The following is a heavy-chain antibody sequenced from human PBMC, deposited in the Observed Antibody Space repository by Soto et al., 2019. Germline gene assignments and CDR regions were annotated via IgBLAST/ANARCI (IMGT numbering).Heavy chain of an antibody. Sequence: ASVKVSCKASGYTFTGYYMHWVRQAPGQGLEWMGWINPNSGGTNYAQKFQGWVTMTRDTSISTAYMELSRLRSDDTAVYYCARKHSSPRSYYGMDVWGQGTTVTVSS. V-gene: IGHV1-2*04. CDR2: INPNSGGT. CDR3: ARKHSSPRSYYGMDV. CDR1: GYTFTGYY. D-gene: IGHD6-13*01. J-gene: IGHJ6*02.